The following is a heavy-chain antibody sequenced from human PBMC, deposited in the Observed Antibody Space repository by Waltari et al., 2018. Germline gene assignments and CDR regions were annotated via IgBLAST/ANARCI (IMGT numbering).Heavy chain of an antibody. V-gene: IGHV4-34*01. D-gene: IGHD4-17*01. CDR1: GGSFSGYY. CDR2: SNHSGST. J-gene: IGHJ4*02. Sequence: QVQLQQWGAGLLKPSETLSLTCAVYGGSFSGYYWSWIRQPPGKGLWWIGESNHSGSTDYNPSLKSRVTITVDTSKNQCSLRLSSVTAADTAVYYCASGTGVGSTTFDYWGQGTLVTVSS. CDR3: ASGTGVGSTTFDY.